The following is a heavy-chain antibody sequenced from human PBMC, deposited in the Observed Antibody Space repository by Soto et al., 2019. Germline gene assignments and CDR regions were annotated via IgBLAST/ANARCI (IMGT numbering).Heavy chain of an antibody. V-gene: IGHV1-69*13. D-gene: IGHD5-18*01. CDR1: GGTFSSYA. CDR2: IIPIFGTA. J-gene: IGHJ6*02. Sequence: GASVKVSCKASGGTFSSYAISWVRQAPGQGLEWMGGIIPIFGTANYAQKFQGRVTITADESTSTAYMELSSLRSEDTAVYYCARDDTAMAITGMDVWGQGTTVTVSS. CDR3: ARDDTAMAITGMDV.